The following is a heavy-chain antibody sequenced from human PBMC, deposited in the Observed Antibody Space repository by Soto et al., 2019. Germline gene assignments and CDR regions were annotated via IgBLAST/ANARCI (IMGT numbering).Heavy chain of an antibody. CDR3: TRDMVYSYDSSGYSGADF. Sequence: ASVKVACKASGYTFTGYYMHWVRQAPGQGLEWMGWINPNSVGTHYALEFQGRVTMTRDASISTAYMELSRLRSDDTAVYYCTRDMVYSYDSSGYSGADFWGQGTLVTVSS. CDR2: INPNSVGT. V-gene: IGHV1-2*02. D-gene: IGHD3-22*01. CDR1: GYTFTGYY. J-gene: IGHJ4*02.